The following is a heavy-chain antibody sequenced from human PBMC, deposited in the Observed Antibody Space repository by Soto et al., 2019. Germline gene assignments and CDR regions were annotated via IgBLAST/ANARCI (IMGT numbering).Heavy chain of an antibody. CDR1: GGSISSYY. V-gene: IGHV4-4*07. CDR3: ARDWSRRVVGYIGFDP. D-gene: IGHD2-8*02. Sequence: PSETLSLTCTVSGGSISSYYWSWIRQPAGKGLEWIGRIYTSGSTNYNPSLKSRVTMSVDTSKNQFSLKLSSVTAADTAVYYCARDWSRRVVGYIGFDPWGQGTLVTVSS. CDR2: IYTSGST. J-gene: IGHJ5*02.